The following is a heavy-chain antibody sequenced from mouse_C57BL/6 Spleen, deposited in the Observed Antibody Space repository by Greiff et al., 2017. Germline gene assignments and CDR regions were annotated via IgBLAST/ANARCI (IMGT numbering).Heavy chain of an antibody. CDR3: ARYDYYSNFYAMDY. D-gene: IGHD2-5*01. CDR1: GYTFTSYW. J-gene: IGHJ4*01. Sequence: VQLQQPGAELVKPGASVKLSCKASGYTFTSYWMQWVKQRPGQGLEWIGEIDPSDSYTNYNQKFKGKATLTVDTSSSTAYMQLSSLTSEDSAVYYCARYDYYSNFYAMDYWGQGTSVTVSS. CDR2: IDPSDSYT. V-gene: IGHV1-50*01.